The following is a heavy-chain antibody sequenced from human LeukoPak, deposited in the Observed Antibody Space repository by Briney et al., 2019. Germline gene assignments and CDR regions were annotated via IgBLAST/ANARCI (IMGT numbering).Heavy chain of an antibody. J-gene: IGHJ6*02. CDR2: ISIGTTI. V-gene: IGHV3-48*03. CDR3: ARADALYGMDV. CDR1: GFTFSSHA. Sequence: GGSLRLSCAASGFTFSSHAMNWVRQAPGKGLGWVSYISIGTTIYYADSVKGRFTISKDNAKNSLYLQLNSLRAEDTAVYYCARADALYGMDVWGQGTTVTVSS.